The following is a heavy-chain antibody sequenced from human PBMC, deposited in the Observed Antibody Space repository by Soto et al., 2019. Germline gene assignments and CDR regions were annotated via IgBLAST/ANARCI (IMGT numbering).Heavy chain of an antibody. CDR1: GYTFTGYY. D-gene: IGHD5-12*01. J-gene: IGHJ4*02. V-gene: IGHV1-2*02. CDR3: AREWGSSGYDLPQDY. Sequence: QVQLVQSGAEVKKPGASVKVSCKASGYTFTGYYMHWVRQAPGQGLEWMGWINPNSGGTNYAQKFQGRVTMTRDTSISTAYMELSRLRSDDTAVYHCAREWGSSGYDLPQDYWGQGTLVTVSS. CDR2: INPNSGGT.